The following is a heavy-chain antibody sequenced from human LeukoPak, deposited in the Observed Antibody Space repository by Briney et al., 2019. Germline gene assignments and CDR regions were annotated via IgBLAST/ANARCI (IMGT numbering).Heavy chain of an antibody. Sequence: PSETLSLTCAVYGGSFSGYYWSWIRQPPGTGLEWIAEINNSGTTNYNPSLKGRVTISIDTSKNQFSLKLSSVTAADTGVYYCASSRGYSSSLWYYYMDVWGKGTTVTVSS. CDR1: GGSFSGYY. J-gene: IGHJ6*03. CDR3: ASSRGYSSSLWYYYMDV. CDR2: INNSGTT. D-gene: IGHD6-13*01. V-gene: IGHV4-34*01.